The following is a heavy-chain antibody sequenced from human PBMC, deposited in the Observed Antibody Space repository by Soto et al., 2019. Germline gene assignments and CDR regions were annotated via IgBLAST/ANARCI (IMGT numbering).Heavy chain of an antibody. Sequence: PSETLSLTCTVSGGSISSYYWSWIRQPPGKGLEWIGYIYYSGSTNYNPSLKSRVTISVDTSKNQFSPKLSSVTAADTAVYYCASFDDFWSGYFDYWGQGTLVTVSS. D-gene: IGHD3-3*01. CDR3: ASFDDFWSGYFDY. V-gene: IGHV4-59*01. CDR1: GGSISSYY. J-gene: IGHJ4*02. CDR2: IYYSGST.